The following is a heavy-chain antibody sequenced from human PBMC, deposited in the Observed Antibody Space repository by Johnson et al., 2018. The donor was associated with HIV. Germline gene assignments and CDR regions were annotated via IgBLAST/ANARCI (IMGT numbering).Heavy chain of an antibody. D-gene: IGHD3-9*01. Sequence: VQLVESGGGVVQPGRSLRLSCAASGFTFSSYGMHWVRQAPGKGLEWVAFIRFDGSITYYADSIKGRFAISRDNSKNTLYLQMNSLRAEDTAVYYCARSQGGALYGIPFLSWAFDIWGQGTMVTVSS. J-gene: IGHJ3*02. CDR2: IRFDGSIT. V-gene: IGHV3-33*01. CDR3: ARSQGGALYGIPFLSWAFDI. CDR1: GFTFSSYG.